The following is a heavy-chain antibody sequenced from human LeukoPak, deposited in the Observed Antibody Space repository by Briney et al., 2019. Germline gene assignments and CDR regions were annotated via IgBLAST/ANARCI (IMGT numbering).Heavy chain of an antibody. Sequence: SVKVSCKASGGTFSSYAISWVRQAPGQGLEWMGGIIPIFGTANYAQKIQGRVKITADESTSTAYMELSSLRSEDTAVYYCATRARWSQVDYWGQGTLVTVSS. CDR2: IIPIFGTA. J-gene: IGHJ4*02. D-gene: IGHD2-15*01. CDR1: GGTFSSYA. V-gene: IGHV1-69*01. CDR3: ATRARWSQVDY.